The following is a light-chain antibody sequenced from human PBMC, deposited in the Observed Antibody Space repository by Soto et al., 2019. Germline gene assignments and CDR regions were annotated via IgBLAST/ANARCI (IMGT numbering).Light chain of an antibody. CDR3: QQYGSSPWT. Sequence: DNVLTQSPGTLSLSPGERATLSCRASQTVTSSHLAWFQQKPGQAPRLLIYGASNRATGIPDRFGGSGSATDFTLTISRLEPEDFGIYYCQQYGSSPWTFGQGTTVEIK. J-gene: IGKJ1*01. CDR2: GAS. CDR1: QTVTSSH. V-gene: IGKV3-20*01.